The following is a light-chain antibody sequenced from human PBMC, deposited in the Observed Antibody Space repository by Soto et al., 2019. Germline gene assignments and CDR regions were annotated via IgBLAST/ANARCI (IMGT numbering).Light chain of an antibody. V-gene: IGKV3-20*01. Sequence: EIVLTQSPGTLSLFPGERATLYCRASQSINSNYFAWYQQKTGQAPRLLIYGAFSRATGIPDRFSGSGSGTDFTLTISSLEPEDFAVYFCQQYGSSPPWTFGQGTKVEIK. CDR1: QSINSNY. J-gene: IGKJ1*01. CDR2: GAF. CDR3: QQYGSSPPWT.